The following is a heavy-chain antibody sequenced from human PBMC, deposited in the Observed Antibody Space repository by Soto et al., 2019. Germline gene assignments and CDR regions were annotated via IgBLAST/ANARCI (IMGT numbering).Heavy chain of an antibody. CDR1: GHSFTSYW. Sequence: PGESLKISFKCSGHSFTSYWIVLVLQVPGKGLEWMGIIYPGDSDIRYSPSFQGQVTISADKSISTAYLQWSSLKASDTAMYYCERHSKGQIFYNYYGMDVWGQGTTVTVSS. CDR2: IYPGDSDI. CDR3: ERHSKGQIFYNYYGMDV. J-gene: IGHJ6*02. D-gene: IGHD3-3*01. V-gene: IGHV5-51*01.